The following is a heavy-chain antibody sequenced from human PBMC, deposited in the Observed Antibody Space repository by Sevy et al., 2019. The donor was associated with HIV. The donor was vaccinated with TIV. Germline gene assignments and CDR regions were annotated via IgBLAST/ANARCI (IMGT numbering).Heavy chain of an antibody. CDR3: ARDVGGGYLDY. CDR1: GFTFNNFW. Sequence: GGSLRLSCVASGFTFNNFWMAWVRQAPGKGLEWFANIKPDGSESNHVGSVKGRFTISRDNAKNSLYLQMNSLTAEDTAVYYWARDVGGGYLDYGGQGTRVTVSS. D-gene: IGHD3-16*01. V-gene: IGHV3-7*03. CDR2: IKPDGSES. J-gene: IGHJ4*01.